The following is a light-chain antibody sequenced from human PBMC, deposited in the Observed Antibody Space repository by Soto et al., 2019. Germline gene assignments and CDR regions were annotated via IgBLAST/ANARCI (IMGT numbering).Light chain of an antibody. CDR1: QIVSSTW. J-gene: IGKJ4*01. CDR3: QYYGDSPRVT. V-gene: IGKV3-20*01. Sequence: EIVLTQSPGTLSLSPGERATLSCRASQIVSSTWLTCYQQKPGQAPRRLIYGASIRATGIPDRFSCSGSGTDYTLTISSLEPEDFAVYYCQYYGDSPRVTFGGGTKVEIK. CDR2: GAS.